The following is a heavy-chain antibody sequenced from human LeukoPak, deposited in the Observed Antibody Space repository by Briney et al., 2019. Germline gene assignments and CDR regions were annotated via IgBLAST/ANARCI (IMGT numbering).Heavy chain of an antibody. D-gene: IGHD1-26*01. J-gene: IGHJ4*02. CDR3: AREYSGSYVGAFDY. Sequence: PSETLSLTCTVSSGSISSGSYYWSWIRQPPGKGLEWIGYIYYSGSTNYNPSLKSRVTISVDTSKNQFSLKLSSVTAADTAVYYCAREYSGSYVGAFDYWGQGTLVTVSS. CDR2: IYYSGST. CDR1: SGSISSGSYY. V-gene: IGHV4-61*01.